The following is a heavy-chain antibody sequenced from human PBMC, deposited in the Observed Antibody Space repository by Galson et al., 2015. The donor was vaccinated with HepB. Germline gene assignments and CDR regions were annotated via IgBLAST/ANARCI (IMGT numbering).Heavy chain of an antibody. V-gene: IGHV3-33*06. CDR2: IWYDGSNA. CDR3: AKDLTGFNYYYGLDV. CDR1: GFSFRNYG. J-gene: IGHJ6*02. Sequence: SLRLSCAVSGFSFRNYGVHWVRQAPGKGPEWVAVIWYDGSNAHYADSVKGRFTISRDNSKNTLYLQMNSLRVEDTAIYFCAKDLTGFNYYYGLDVWGQGTTVTVSS.